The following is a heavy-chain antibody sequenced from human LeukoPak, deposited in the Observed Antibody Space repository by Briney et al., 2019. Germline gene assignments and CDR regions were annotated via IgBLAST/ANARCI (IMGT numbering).Heavy chain of an antibody. CDR3: ATPPLTTGTSG. V-gene: IGHV3-23*01. J-gene: IGHJ4*02. Sequence: GGSLRLSCAASGFTFSRHYMSWVREAPGKGLEWVSTLTGSGVGTYYADSVKGRFTISRDNSKNTLFLQMHNLRVDDTAVYYCATPPLTTGTSGWGQGTLVPVSS. D-gene: IGHD1-14*01. CDR2: LTGSGVGT. CDR1: GFTFSRHY.